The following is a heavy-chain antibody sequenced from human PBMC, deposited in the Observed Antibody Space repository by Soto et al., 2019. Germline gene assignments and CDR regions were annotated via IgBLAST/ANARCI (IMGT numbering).Heavy chain of an antibody. J-gene: IGHJ5*02. V-gene: IGHV1-2*04. CDR2: INPNSGGT. CDR3: ARGSVEMATIYNWFDP. D-gene: IGHD5-12*01. Sequence: ASVKVSCKASGYTFTGYYMHWVRQAPGQGLEWMGWINPNSGGTNYAQKFQGWVTMTRDTSISTAYMELSRLRSDDTAVYYCARGSVEMATIYNWFDPWGQGTLVTVSS. CDR1: GYTFTGYY.